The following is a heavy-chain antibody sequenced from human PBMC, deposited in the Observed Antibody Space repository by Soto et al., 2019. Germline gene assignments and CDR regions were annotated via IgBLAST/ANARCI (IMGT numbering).Heavy chain of an antibody. V-gene: IGHV3-23*01. CDR2: ISGSGGST. D-gene: IGHD3-10*01. CDR3: ANYKGRVGDY. J-gene: IGHJ4*02. Sequence: VQLLESGGGLVQPGGSLRLSCAASGFTFSSYAMSWVRQAPGKGLEWVSAISGSGGSTYYADSVKGRFTISRDNSKNALYLQMNSRRAEDTAVYYCANYKGRVGDYWGQGTLVTVSS. CDR1: GFTFSSYA.